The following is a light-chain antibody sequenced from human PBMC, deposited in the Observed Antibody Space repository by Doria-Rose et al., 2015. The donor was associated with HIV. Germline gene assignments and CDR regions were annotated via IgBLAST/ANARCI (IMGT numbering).Light chain of an antibody. CDR2: AAS. J-gene: IGKJ4*01. V-gene: IGKV1-39*01. Sequence: MTQSPSSLSASVGDRVTITCRASQSTGSFLNWYQQKPGKAPKLLIYAASSLQNGVTSRFSGGGSGTDFTLTISSLQPEDFATYFCQQSYSTPLTFGGGTKVEIK. CDR3: QQSYSTPLT. CDR1: QSTGSF.